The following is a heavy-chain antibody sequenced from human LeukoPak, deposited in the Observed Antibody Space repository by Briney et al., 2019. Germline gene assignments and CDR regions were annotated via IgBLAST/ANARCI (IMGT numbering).Heavy chain of an antibody. CDR2: ISYDGRKQ. J-gene: IGHJ1*01. CDR1: GFTFSSFG. Sequence: PGGSLRLSCAASGFTFSSFGMHWVRQAPGKGLEWVAVISYDGRKQYYADSVKGRFTISRDNSKNTLSLQMNSLRVEDTAIYYCAQEIGYCSGGICYSLEYFLNWGQGTLVIVSS. D-gene: IGHD2-15*01. CDR3: AQEIGYCSGGICYSLEYFLN. V-gene: IGHV3-30*18.